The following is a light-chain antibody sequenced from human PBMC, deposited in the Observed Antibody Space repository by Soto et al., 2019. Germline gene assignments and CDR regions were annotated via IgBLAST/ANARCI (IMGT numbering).Light chain of an antibody. Sequence: DIQLTQSPSFLSASVGDRVTLTCRASQGISSFLAWYQQKPGKAPKLLIYAASTLQSGVPSRFSGSGSGAEFTLTISXLQPEDFATYYCQQLNSYPLTFGGGTKWIS. CDR2: AAS. V-gene: IGKV1-9*01. CDR1: QGISSF. J-gene: IGKJ4*01. CDR3: QQLNSYPLT.